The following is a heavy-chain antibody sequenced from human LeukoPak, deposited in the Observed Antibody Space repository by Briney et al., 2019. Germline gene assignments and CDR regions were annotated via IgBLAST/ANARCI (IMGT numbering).Heavy chain of an antibody. CDR1: GGSFSGYY. Sequence: SETLSLTRAVYGGSFSGYYWSWIRQPPGKGLEWIGEINHSGSTNYNPSLKSRVTISVDTSKNQFSLKLSSVTAADTAVYYCAREEYSGSKGAFDIWGQGTMVTVS. J-gene: IGHJ3*02. CDR2: INHSGST. V-gene: IGHV4-34*01. D-gene: IGHD1-26*01. CDR3: AREEYSGSKGAFDI.